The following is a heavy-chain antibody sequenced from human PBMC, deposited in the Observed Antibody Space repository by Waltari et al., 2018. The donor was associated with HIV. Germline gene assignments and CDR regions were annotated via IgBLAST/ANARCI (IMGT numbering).Heavy chain of an antibody. CDR3: ARHPFRTPYFDY. CDR2: IYYSGST. CDR1: GGSISSSSSY. Sequence: QLQLQESGPGLVKPSETLSLTCTVPGGSISSSSSYWGWIRQPPGKGLEWIGSIYYSGSTYYNPSLKSRVTISVDTSKNQFSLKLSSVTAADTAVYYCARHPFRTPYFDYWGQGTLVTVSS. D-gene: IGHD2-21*01. J-gene: IGHJ4*02. V-gene: IGHV4-39*01.